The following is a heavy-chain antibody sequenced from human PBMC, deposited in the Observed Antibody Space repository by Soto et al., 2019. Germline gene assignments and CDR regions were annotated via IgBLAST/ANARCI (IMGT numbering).Heavy chain of an antibody. V-gene: IGHV3-11*06. J-gene: IGHJ6*02. CDR3: ARDQHIEYSSSRTRYGMDV. D-gene: IGHD6-6*01. CDR1: GFTFSDYY. Sequence: PGGSLRVSCAASGFTFSDYYMSWIRQSPGKGLEWVSYISSSSSYTNYADSVKGRFTISRDNAKNSLYLQMNSLRAEDTAVYYCARDQHIEYSSSRTRYGMDVWGQGTTVTVS. CDR2: ISSSSSYT.